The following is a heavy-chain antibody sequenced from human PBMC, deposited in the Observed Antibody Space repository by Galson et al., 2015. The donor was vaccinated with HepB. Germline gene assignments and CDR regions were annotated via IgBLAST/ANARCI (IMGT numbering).Heavy chain of an antibody. V-gene: IGHV1-46*04. CDR3: ARDDDFGTMGVY. D-gene: IGHD4-17*01. CDR2: INPSGGST. J-gene: IGHJ4*02. Sequence: SVKVSCKASGYTFTSYYMHWVRQVPGQGLEWMGIINPSGGSTSYAQKLQGRVTMTRDTSTSTVYMELSSLRSEDTAVYYCARDDDFGTMGVYWGQGTLVTVSS. CDR1: GYTFTSYY.